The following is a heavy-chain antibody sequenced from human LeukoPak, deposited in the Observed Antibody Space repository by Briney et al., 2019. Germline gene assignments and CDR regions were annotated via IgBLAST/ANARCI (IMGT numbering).Heavy chain of an antibody. J-gene: IGHJ4*02. CDR1: GGYFSGYY. CDR2: INHSGST. V-gene: IGHV4-34*01. Sequence: SETLSLTCAVYGGYFSGYYWSWIRQPPGKGLEWIGEINHSGSTNYNPSLKSRVTISVDTSKNQFSLKLSSVTAADTAVYYCARSTTMVRGVMDWGQGTLVTVSS. CDR3: ARSTTMVRGVMD. D-gene: IGHD3-10*01.